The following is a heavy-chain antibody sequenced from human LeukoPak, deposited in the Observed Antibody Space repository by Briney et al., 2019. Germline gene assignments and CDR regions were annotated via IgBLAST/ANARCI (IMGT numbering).Heavy chain of an antibody. J-gene: IGHJ6*03. CDR1: GFTLSSYW. CDR2: IKSDGSST. V-gene: IGHV3-74*01. Sequence: PGGSLRLSCAASGFTLSSYWMHWVRKAPGKGLVGVSRIKSDGSSTSYADSVKGRFTISRDNAKDTLYLQLNSLTAEDTAVYYCARVGVVPAAIYYYYMDVWGKGTTVTVSS. CDR3: ARVGVVPAAIYYYYMDV. D-gene: IGHD2-2*01.